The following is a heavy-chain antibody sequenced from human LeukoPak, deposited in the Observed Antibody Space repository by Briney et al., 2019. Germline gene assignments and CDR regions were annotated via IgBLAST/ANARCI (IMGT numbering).Heavy chain of an antibody. CDR2: ISYDGSNK. J-gene: IGHJ6*03. CDR1: GFTFSSYG. Sequence: GGSLRLSCAASGFTFSSYGMHWVRQAPGKGLEWVAVISYDGSNKYYADSVKGRFTISRDNSKNTLYLQMNSLRAEDTAVYYCAKDRTSPYYYYMDVWGKGTTVTVSS. D-gene: IGHD2-8*01. V-gene: IGHV3-30*18. CDR3: AKDRTSPYYYYMDV.